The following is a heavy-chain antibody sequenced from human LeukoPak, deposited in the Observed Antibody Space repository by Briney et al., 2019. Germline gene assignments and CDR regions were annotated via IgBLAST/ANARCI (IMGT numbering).Heavy chain of an antibody. CDR1: GFTFSSYS. V-gene: IGHV3-21*01. J-gene: IGHJ4*02. CDR2: ISSSSSYI. Sequence: GGSLRLSCAASGFTFSSYSMNWVRQAPGKGLEWVSSISSSSSYIYYADSVKDRFTISRDNAKNSLYLQMNSLRAEDTAVYYCAKVDYGGNSATDYWGQGTLVTVSS. D-gene: IGHD4-23*01. CDR3: AKVDYGGNSATDY.